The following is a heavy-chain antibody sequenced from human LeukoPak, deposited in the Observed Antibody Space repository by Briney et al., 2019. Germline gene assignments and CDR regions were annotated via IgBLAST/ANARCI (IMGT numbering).Heavy chain of an antibody. V-gene: IGHV3-23*01. J-gene: IGHJ3*02. Sequence: GGSLRLSCTASGFTFSSLAMTWVRQAPGKGLEWVSTIRSNGDTTYNADSVKGRFTISRDNSKNTLYLELNSLRVEDTAVYYCARRAQDAFDIWGQGTMVTVSS. CDR2: IRSNGDTT. CDR1: GFTFSSLA. CDR3: ARRAQDAFDI.